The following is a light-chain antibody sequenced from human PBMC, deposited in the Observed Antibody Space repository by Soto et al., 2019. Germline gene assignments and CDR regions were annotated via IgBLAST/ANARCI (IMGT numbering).Light chain of an antibody. CDR3: CSHDGSYV. Sequence: QSVLTQPASESGSPGQSITVSCPGTSSEVGSYNLVSWYQQHSGNAPNVMIYEVSKRPSGVSNRLSGSKSGNTASLSLSALQAEEEAHYHCCSHDGSYVCGPGTKV. J-gene: IGLJ1*01. CDR2: EVS. CDR1: SSEVGSYNL. V-gene: IGLV2-23*02.